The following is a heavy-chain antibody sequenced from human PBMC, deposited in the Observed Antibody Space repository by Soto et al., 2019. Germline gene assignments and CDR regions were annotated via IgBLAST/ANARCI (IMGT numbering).Heavy chain of an antibody. CDR3: ARNYCSGGSCYPDY. J-gene: IGHJ4*02. Sequence: SETLSLTCTVSGGSISSYYWSWIRQPPGKGLEWIGYIYYSGSTNYNPSLKSRVTISVDTSKNQFSLKLSSVTAAETAVYYCARNYCSGGSCYPDYWGQGTLVTVSS. CDR2: IYYSGST. D-gene: IGHD2-15*01. V-gene: IGHV4-59*01. CDR1: GGSISSYY.